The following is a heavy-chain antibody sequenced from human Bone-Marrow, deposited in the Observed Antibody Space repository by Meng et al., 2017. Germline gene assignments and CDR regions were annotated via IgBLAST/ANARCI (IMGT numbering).Heavy chain of an antibody. D-gene: IGHD3-10*01. V-gene: IGHV3-30*04. J-gene: IGHJ4*02. CDR1: GFTFSSYA. Sequence: GESLKISCAASGFTFSSYAMHWVRQAPGKGLEWVAVISYDGSNKYYADSVKGRFTISRDNSKNTLYLQMISLRAEDTAVYYCARDGLLRFGELFLQSLGNCNYWGQGTLVTVSS. CDR3: ARDGLLRFGELFLQSLGNCNY. CDR2: ISYDGSNK.